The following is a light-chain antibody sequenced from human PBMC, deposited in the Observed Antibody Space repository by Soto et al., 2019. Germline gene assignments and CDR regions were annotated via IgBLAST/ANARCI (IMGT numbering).Light chain of an antibody. V-gene: IGKV1-5*01. J-gene: IGKJ1*01. Sequence: DIQMTQSPSTLSASVGDRVTITSRASQSLSNRLAWYQQKPGKAPKVLIYGASSLESGVPSRFSGSGSGTHFILTISSLQPDDFATYYCHYYSAVWTFGQGTKVDIK. CDR2: GAS. CDR3: HYYSAVWT. CDR1: QSLSNR.